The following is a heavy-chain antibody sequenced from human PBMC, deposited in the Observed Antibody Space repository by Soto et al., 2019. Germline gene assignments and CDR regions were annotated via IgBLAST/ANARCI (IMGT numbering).Heavy chain of an antibody. J-gene: IGHJ6*03. CDR2: ISASGGST. CDR1: GYTFTSYG. CDR3: ATTSRTVTTLVSGRRPQEYYYYYMDV. D-gene: IGHD4-4*01. V-gene: IGHV1-46*01. Sequence: GASVKVSCKASGYTFTSYGISWVRQAPGQGLEWMGIISASGGSTSYAQKFQGRVTMTRDTSTSTAYMELSSLRSEDTAVYYCATTSRTVTTLVSGRRPQEYYYYYMDVWGKGTTVTVSS.